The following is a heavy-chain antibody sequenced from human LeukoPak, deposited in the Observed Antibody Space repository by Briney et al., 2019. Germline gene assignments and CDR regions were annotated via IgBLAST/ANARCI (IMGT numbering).Heavy chain of an antibody. D-gene: IGHD1-1*01. CDR3: SSGNLFDY. CDR1: GFTFGDYS. J-gene: IGHJ4*02. V-gene: IGHV3-48*04. CDR2: ISSSSSTI. Sequence: GGSLRLSCAASGFTFGDYSMNWVRQAPGKGPEWLSYISSSSSTIYYADSVKGRFTISRDNAKKSLYLQVNSLRAEDTAVYYCSSGNLFDYWGQGTLVTVSS.